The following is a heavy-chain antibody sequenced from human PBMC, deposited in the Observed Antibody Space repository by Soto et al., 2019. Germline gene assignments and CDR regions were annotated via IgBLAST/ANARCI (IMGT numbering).Heavy chain of an antibody. D-gene: IGHD6-13*01. J-gene: IGHJ5*02. CDR3: ARQGSLDSSSWYGVGLNWFDP. V-gene: IGHV4-39*01. CDR2: IYYSGST. CDR1: GGSISSSSYY. Sequence: PSETLSLTCTVSGGSISSSSYYWGWIRQPPGKGLEWIGSIYYSGSTYYNPSLKSRVTISVDTSKNQFSLKLSSVTAADTAVYYCARQGSLDSSSWYGVGLNWFDPWGQGTLVTVSS.